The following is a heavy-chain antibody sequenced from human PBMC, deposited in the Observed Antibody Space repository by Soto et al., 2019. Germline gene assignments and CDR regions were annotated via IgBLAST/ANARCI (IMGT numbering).Heavy chain of an antibody. CDR3: ARDTGIAVAGTGYFDY. CDR1: GYTFTSYY. Sequence: ASVKVSCKASGYTFTSYYMHWVRQAPGQGLEWMGIINPSGGSTSYAQKFQGRVTMTRDTSTSTVYMELSSLRSEDTAVFYCARDTGIAVAGTGYFDYWGQGTLGTVSS. D-gene: IGHD6-19*01. J-gene: IGHJ4*02. V-gene: IGHV1-46*03. CDR2: INPSGGST.